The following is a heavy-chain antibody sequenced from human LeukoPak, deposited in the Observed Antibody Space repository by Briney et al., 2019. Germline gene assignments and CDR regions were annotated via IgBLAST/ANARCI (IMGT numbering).Heavy chain of an antibody. V-gene: IGHV3-23*01. Sequence: PGRSLRLSCAASGFMFSNYAMSWVRQAPGKGLEWVSGISTRGGGIYYADSVKGRFTISRDNSKNTLYLQMKSLRAEDTAVYYCAKDGFDYYDSSGYYYFDYWGQGTLVTVSS. CDR1: GFMFSNYA. J-gene: IGHJ4*02. CDR3: AKDGFDYYDSSGYYYFDY. CDR2: ISTRGGGI. D-gene: IGHD3-22*01.